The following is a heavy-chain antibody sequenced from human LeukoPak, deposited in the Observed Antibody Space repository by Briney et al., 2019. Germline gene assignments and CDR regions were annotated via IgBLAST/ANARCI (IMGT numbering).Heavy chain of an antibody. CDR3: ARVMESYGPSSVGY. D-gene: IGHD5-18*01. V-gene: IGHV3-21*04. CDR2: ISSSSSYI. CDR1: GFTFSSYS. Sequence: GGSLRLSCAASGFTFSSYSMNWVRQAPGKGLEWVSSISSSSSYIYYADSVKGRFTISRDNAKNSLYLQMNSLRAEDTAVYYCARVMESYGPSSVGYWGQGTLVTVSS. J-gene: IGHJ4*02.